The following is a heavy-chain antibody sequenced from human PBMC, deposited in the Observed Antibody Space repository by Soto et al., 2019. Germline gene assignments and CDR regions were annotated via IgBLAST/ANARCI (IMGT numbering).Heavy chain of an antibody. CDR1: GFTFTSSA. J-gene: IGHJ4*02. D-gene: IGHD3-22*01. CDR2: IVVGSGNT. V-gene: IGHV1-58*01. Sequence: QMQLVQSGPEVKKPGTSVKVSCKASGFTFTSSAVQWVRQARGQRLEWIGWIVVGSGNTNYAQKFQERVTITRDMSTSTAYMELSSLRSEDTAVYYCAADGGPIYYYDSSGYYNFDYWGQGTLVTVSS. CDR3: AADGGPIYYYDSSGYYNFDY.